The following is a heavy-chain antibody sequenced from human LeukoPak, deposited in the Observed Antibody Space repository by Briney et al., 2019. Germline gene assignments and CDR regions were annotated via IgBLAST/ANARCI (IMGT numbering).Heavy chain of an antibody. CDR2: IYYSGSS. V-gene: IGHV4-31*03. CDR3: ARGAAYYYKEPLDY. J-gene: IGHJ4*02. Sequence: SETLSLTCTVSGGSIRSGGYYWSWIRQHPAKGLEWIGYIYYSGSSHHNPSLKSRVTISEDRPKNQFSLKLSSVTAADTAVYYCARGAAYYYKEPLDYWGQGILVTVSS. D-gene: IGHD3-22*01. CDR1: GGSIRSGGYY.